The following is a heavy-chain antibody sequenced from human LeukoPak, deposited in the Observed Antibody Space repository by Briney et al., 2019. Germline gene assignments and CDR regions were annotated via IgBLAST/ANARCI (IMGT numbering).Heavy chain of an antibody. CDR3: AKERGYGYNHIDY. J-gene: IGHJ4*02. CDR1: GFTFSSYS. Sequence: RSGGSLRLSCAASGFTFSSYSMNWVRQAPGKGREWVSTISGSGGSTYYADSVKGRFTISRDKSKNTVYLQMNSLGAEDTAVYYCAKERGYGYNHIDYWGQGTLVTVSS. CDR2: ISGSGGST. V-gene: IGHV3-23*01. D-gene: IGHD5-24*01.